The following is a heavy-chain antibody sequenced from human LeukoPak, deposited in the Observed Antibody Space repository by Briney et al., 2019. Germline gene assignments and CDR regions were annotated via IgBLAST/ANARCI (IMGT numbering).Heavy chain of an antibody. D-gene: IGHD3-9*01. J-gene: IGHJ5*02. CDR1: GGSISSSSHY. Sequence: PSETLSLTCTVSGGSISSSSHYWGWIRQPPGKGLEWIGSIYYSGRTYCNPSLKSRVTISVDTSKNQFSLKLSSVTAADTAVYYCARGYYDILGASPTSNWFDPWGQGTLVTVSS. CDR3: ARGYYDILGASPTSNWFDP. V-gene: IGHV4-39*07. CDR2: IYYSGRT.